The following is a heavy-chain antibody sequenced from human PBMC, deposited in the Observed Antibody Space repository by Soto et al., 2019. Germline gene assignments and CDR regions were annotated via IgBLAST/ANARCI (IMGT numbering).Heavy chain of an antibody. D-gene: IGHD3-10*01. J-gene: IGHJ5*02. CDR2: VNPISGDT. CDR3: AREEGFRITMDRGRWFDP. V-gene: IGHV1-2*02. CDR1: GYTFTGYY. Sequence: ASVKVSCKASGYTFTGYYLHWVRQAPGQGLEWMGWVNPISGDTNYAQKFQDRVIMTRDRSITTVHMELSRLRSDDTAVYYCAREEGFRITMDRGRWFDPWGQGTLVTVSS.